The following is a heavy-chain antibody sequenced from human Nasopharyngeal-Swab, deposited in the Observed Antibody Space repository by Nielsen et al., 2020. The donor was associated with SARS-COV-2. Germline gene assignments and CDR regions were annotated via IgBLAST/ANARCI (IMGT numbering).Heavy chain of an antibody. CDR1: GITFSSYA. Sequence: GESLKISCAASGITFSSYAMGWVRQAPGEGLEWGSAISGSGGSTYYADSVKGRFTISRDNSKNTLYLQMNSLRAEDTAVYYCAKHPIRIYYYYMDVWGKGTTVTVSS. J-gene: IGHJ6*03. CDR2: ISGSGGST. V-gene: IGHV3-23*01. CDR3: AKHPIRIYYYYMDV. D-gene: IGHD2/OR15-2a*01.